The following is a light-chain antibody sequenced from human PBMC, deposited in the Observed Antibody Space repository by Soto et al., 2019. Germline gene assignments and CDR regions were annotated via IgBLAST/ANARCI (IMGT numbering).Light chain of an antibody. Sequence: QSVLTQPPSASGTPGQRVTISCSGSSSNIGSNYVYWYQQLPGTAPKLLIYRNNQRPSGVPDRFSGSKYGTSASLAISGLQSEDEADYYWAAWDDSLSGPVFGGGTKLTVL. V-gene: IGLV1-47*01. J-gene: IGLJ2*01. CDR1: SSNIGSNY. CDR2: RNN. CDR3: AAWDDSLSGPV.